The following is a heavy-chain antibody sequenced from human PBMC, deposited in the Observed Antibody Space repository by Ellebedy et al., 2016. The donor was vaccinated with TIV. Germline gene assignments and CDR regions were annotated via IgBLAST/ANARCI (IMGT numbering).Heavy chain of an antibody. Sequence: GESLKISXAASGFTFSSYSMNWVRQAPGKGLEWVSSISSSSSYIYYADSVTGRFTISRDNAKNSLHLQMTSLRAEDTAVYYCARGQSGTWDYWGQGTLVTVSS. CDR2: ISSSSSYI. V-gene: IGHV3-21*01. J-gene: IGHJ4*02. D-gene: IGHD1-7*01. CDR3: ARGQSGTWDY. CDR1: GFTFSSYS.